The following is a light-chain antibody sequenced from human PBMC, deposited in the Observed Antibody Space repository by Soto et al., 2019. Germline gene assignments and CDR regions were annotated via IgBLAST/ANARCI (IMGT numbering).Light chain of an antibody. V-gene: IGKV1D-12*01. CDR3: QQANSFPIT. Sequence: DIQMSQSPSSVSASVGDRVTITCRASQGISAWLAWYQKKPGKAPKHLIYAASSLQSGVPSRFSGSGFGRDFTLTISSLQPEDFATYYCQQANSFPITFGQGTRLEIK. CDR2: AAS. J-gene: IGKJ5*01. CDR1: QGISAW.